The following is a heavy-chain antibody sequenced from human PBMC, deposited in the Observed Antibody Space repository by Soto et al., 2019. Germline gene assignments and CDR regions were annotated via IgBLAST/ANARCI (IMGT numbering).Heavy chain of an antibody. CDR2: IYHSGST. D-gene: IGHD6-6*01. V-gene: IGHV4-38-2*02. CDR3: ARDRYEYSSSSGFDY. J-gene: IGHJ4*02. CDR1: GYSISSGYY. Sequence: SETLSLTCAVSGYSISSGYYWGWTRQPPGKGLEWIGSIYHSGSTYYNPSLKSRVTISVDTSKNQFSLKLSSVTAADTAVYYCARDRYEYSSSSGFDYWGQGTLVTVSS.